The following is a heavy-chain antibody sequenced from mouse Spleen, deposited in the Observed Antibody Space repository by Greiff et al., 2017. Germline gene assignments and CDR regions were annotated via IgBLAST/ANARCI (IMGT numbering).Heavy chain of an antibody. CDR1: GFPFSSYA. Sequence: EVQGVESGGGLVKPGGSLKLSCAASGFPFSSYAMSWVRQTPEKRLEWVAYISSGGGNPYYPDSVKGRFTISRDNAKNTLYLQMSRLRSEDTALYYCARDWGLRFAYWGQGTLVTVSA. V-gene: IGHV5-12-1*01. CDR2: ISSGGGNP. D-gene: IGHD2-4*01. CDR3: ARDWGLRFAY. J-gene: IGHJ3*01.